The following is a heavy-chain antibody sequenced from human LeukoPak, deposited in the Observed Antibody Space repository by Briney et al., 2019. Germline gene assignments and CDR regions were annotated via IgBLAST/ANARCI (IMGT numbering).Heavy chain of an antibody. Sequence: GGSLRLSCAASGFTFDDYGMSWVRQAPGKGLEWVSGINWNGGSTGYADSVRGRFTISRDNNNNSLSLQMHSLTSEDTAFYYCAREQFSHTSNFFDNWGQGILVTVSS. V-gene: IGHV3-20*04. D-gene: IGHD5-24*01. CDR2: INWNGGST. CDR3: AREQFSHTSNFFDN. J-gene: IGHJ4*02. CDR1: GFTFDDYG.